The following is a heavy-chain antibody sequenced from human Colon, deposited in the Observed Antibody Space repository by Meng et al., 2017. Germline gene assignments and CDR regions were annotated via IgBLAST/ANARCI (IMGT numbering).Heavy chain of an antibody. Sequence: QVQLVASGTVVKRPGASVKVSCTASGYSFSDCYIHWVRQAPGQGLEWMGWIVPNSGDTNYAQKFQGRVTMTRDTSISTTYMELIRLTSDDTAVYYCARSTPSLDYWGQGTLVTVSS. CDR3: ARSTPSLDY. CDR2: IVPNSGDT. J-gene: IGHJ4*02. CDR1: GYSFSDCY. V-gene: IGHV1-2*02.